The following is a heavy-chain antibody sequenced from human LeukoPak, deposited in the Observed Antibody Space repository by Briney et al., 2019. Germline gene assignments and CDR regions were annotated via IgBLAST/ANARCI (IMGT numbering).Heavy chain of an antibody. CDR1: GFTFSSYA. Sequence: GGSLRLSCAASGFTFSSYAMSWVRQAPGKGLEWVSAISGSGGSTYYADSVKGRFTISRDNAKNSLYLQMNSLRAEDTAVYYCARSHTWWYDWYFDLWGRGTLVTVSS. J-gene: IGHJ2*01. CDR2: ISGSGGST. D-gene: IGHD2-15*01. V-gene: IGHV3-23*01. CDR3: ARSHTWWYDWYFDL.